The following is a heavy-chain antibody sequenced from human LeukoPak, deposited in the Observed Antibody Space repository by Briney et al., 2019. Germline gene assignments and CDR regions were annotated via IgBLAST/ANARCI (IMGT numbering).Heavy chain of an antibody. CDR2: ISGSGGST. CDR1: GFTFSSYG. CDR3: AKAPTAGYSSSWYTTGWFDY. V-gene: IGHV3-23*01. J-gene: IGHJ4*02. D-gene: IGHD6-13*01. Sequence: GGSLRLSCAASGFTFSSYGMSWVRQAPGKGLEWVSAISGSGGSTYYADSVKGRFTISRDNSKNTLYLQMNSLRAEDTAVYYCAKAPTAGYSSSWYTTGWFDYWGQGTLVTVSS.